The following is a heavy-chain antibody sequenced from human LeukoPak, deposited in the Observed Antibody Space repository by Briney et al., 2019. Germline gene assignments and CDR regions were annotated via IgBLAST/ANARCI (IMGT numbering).Heavy chain of an antibody. J-gene: IGHJ3*01. CDR1: GGSLTDYY. V-gene: IGHV4-4*09. D-gene: IGHD3-3*01. Sequence: SETLSLTCTVSGGSLTDYYWAWIRQPPGKGLEWIGYIYSRGSTTYNPSLRSRVSLSIDTSKSQFSLSLTSVTAADTAVYYCARHPPNDFWVGYGSFDVWGQGTMVTVSS. CDR3: ARHPPNDFWVGYGSFDV. CDR2: IYSRGST.